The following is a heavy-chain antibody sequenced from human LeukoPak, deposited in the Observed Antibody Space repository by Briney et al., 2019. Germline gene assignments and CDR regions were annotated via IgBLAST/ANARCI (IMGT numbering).Heavy chain of an antibody. CDR2: ISGSGGST. V-gene: IGHV3-23*01. D-gene: IGHD6-13*01. CDR1: GFIFSSYA. J-gene: IGHJ4*02. CDR3: ATYSSSWYCFDY. Sequence: PGGSLRLSCAASGFIFSSYAMSWVRQAPGKGLEWVSTISGSGGSTYYADSVKGRFNISRDNSKNTVYLQMNSLRAEDTAVYYCATYSSSWYCFDYWGQGTLVTVSS.